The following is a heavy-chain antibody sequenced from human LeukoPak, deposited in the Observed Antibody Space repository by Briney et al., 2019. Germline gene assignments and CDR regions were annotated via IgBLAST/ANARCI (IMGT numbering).Heavy chain of an antibody. J-gene: IGHJ3*02. D-gene: IGHD2-2*01. CDR1: GYSFTTYW. V-gene: IGHV5-51*01. CDR2: IYPDDSDT. Sequence: GESLKISCKGSGYSFTTYWIGWVRQMPGKGLEWMWIIYPDDSDTRYSPSFQGQVTVSADKSISTAYLQWSSLKASDTAMYYCARRLASHCSSTSCYGAFDIWGQGTMVTVSS. CDR3: ARRLASHCSSTSCYGAFDI.